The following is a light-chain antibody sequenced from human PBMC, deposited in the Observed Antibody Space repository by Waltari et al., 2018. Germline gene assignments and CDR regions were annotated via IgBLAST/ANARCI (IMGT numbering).Light chain of an antibody. CDR1: QSVSSGL. Sequence: EIVLMQSPATLSLSPGDRATLSCGASQSVSSGLLAWYQQNPGLAPSLLIYDTTTRATGVPDRFRGSGSGREFALSISRLEPEDFAVYYCQQYGDSPRTFGQGTKVEIK. CDR3: QQYGDSPRT. CDR2: DTT. J-gene: IGKJ1*01. V-gene: IGKV3D-20*01.